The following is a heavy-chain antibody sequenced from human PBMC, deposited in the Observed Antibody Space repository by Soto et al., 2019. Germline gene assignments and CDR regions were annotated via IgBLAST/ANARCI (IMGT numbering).Heavy chain of an antibody. CDR1: GFTFSSYG. Sequence: PGGSLRLSCAASGFTFSSYGMHWVRQAPGKGLEWVAVIWYDGSNKYYADSVKGRFTISRDNSKNTLYLQMNSLRAEDTAVYYWARERIAAPNWFDPWGQGTLVTVSS. J-gene: IGHJ5*02. CDR3: ARERIAAPNWFDP. CDR2: IWYDGSNK. V-gene: IGHV3-33*01. D-gene: IGHD6-6*01.